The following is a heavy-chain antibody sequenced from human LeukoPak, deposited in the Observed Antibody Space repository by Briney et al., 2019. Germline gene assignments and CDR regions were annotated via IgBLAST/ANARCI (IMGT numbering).Heavy chain of an antibody. CDR3: AASVVTAIPENFDY. J-gene: IGHJ4*02. D-gene: IGHD2-21*02. CDR2: ISGSGGSI. Sequence: GGSLRLSCAASGFTFSSYALSWVRQAPGKGLEWVSAISGSGGSIYYADSVKGRFTISRDNSKNTLYLQMNSLRAEDTAVYYCAASVVTAIPENFDYWGQGTLVTVSS. CDR1: GFTFSSYA. V-gene: IGHV3-23*01.